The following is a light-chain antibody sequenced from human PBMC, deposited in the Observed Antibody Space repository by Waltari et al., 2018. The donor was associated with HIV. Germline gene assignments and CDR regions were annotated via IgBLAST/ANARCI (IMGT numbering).Light chain of an antibody. J-gene: IGLJ3*02. CDR1: DSDFGLYNF. Sequence: AVTQPASVSGLPGQSTTISCTGGDSDFGLYNFVSWYQQHSGKPPKLILYDVDSRASGVSDRFSGSMAGNTASLTISGLRAEDEAHYYCASFTGDNTVMFGGGTEVTVL. V-gene: IGLV2-14*03. CDR2: DVD. CDR3: ASFTGDNTVM.